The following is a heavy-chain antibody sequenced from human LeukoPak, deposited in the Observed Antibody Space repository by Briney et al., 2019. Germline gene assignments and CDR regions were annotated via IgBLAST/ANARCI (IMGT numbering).Heavy chain of an antibody. CDR3: ARRAGGYSHPYDY. V-gene: IGHV3-21*04. CDR1: GFTFSSYS. Sequence: GGSLRLSCAASGFTFSSYSMNWVRQAPGKGLEWVSSISSSSSYIYYADSVKGRFTISRDNAKNSLYLQMNSLRAEDTAVYYCARRAGGYSHPYDYWGQGTLVTVSS. CDR2: ISSSSSYI. J-gene: IGHJ4*02. D-gene: IGHD4-23*01.